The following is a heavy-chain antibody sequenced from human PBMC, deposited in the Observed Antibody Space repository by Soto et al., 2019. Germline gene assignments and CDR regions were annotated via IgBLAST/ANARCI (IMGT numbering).Heavy chain of an antibody. CDR3: ASAVYFDY. J-gene: IGHJ4*02. CDR1: EFNFSSYA. V-gene: IGHV3-30-3*01. Sequence: GGSMRLSCGASEFNFSSYAMHWVRQAPGKGLEWVAVISYDGSNKYYADSVKGRFTISRDNSKNKLYLQMNSLRAEDTAVYYCASAVYFDYWGQGTLVTVSS. CDR2: ISYDGSNK.